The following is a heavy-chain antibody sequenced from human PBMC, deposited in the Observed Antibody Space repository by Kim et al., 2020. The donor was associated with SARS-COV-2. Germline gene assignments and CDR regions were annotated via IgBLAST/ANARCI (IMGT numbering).Heavy chain of an antibody. CDR3: ARDGPAASEWNYYYGMDV. CDR1: GFTFSSYG. Sequence: GGSLRLSCAASGFTFSSYGMHWVRQAPGKGLEWVAVIWYDGSNKYYADSVKGRFTISRDNSKNTLYLQMNSLRAEDTAVYYCARDGPAASEWNYYYGMDVWGQGTTVTVSS. J-gene: IGHJ6*02. D-gene: IGHD2-2*01. CDR2: IWYDGSNK. V-gene: IGHV3-33*01.